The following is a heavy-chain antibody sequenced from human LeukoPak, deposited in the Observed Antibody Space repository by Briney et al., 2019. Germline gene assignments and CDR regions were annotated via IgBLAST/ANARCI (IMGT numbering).Heavy chain of an antibody. CDR3: ASVVVAATTIWFDP. CDR2: INPSGGST. V-gene: IGHV1-46*01. J-gene: IGHJ5*02. D-gene: IGHD2-15*01. Sequence: ASVKVSCKASGYTFTSYYMHWVRQAPGQGLEWMGIINPSGGSTSYAQKFQGRVTMTTDTSTSTAYMELRSLRSDDTAVYYCASVVVAATTIWFDPWGQGTLVTVSS. CDR1: GYTFTSYY.